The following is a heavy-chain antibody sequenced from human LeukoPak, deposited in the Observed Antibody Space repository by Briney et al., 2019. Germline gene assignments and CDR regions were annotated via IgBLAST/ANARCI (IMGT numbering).Heavy chain of an antibody. CDR2: ISAYNGDT. CDR3: ARDGGDLLRVDY. CDR1: GYTFSGFG. V-gene: IGHV1-18*01. Sequence: ASVKVSCKASGYTFSGFGFMWVRQAPGQGLDWMGWISAYNGDTRYAQKFQGRVTMTTDTSTSTAYMELRSLTSDDTAVYYCARDGGDLLRVDYWGQGTQVTVSS. D-gene: IGHD1-26*01. J-gene: IGHJ4*02.